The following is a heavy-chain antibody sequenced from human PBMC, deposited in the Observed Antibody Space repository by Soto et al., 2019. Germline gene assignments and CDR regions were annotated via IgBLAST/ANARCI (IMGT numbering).Heavy chain of an antibody. V-gene: IGHV5-51*01. CDR1: GYSFTSYW. Sequence: HGESLKISCKGSGYSFTSYWIGWVRQMPGKGLEWMGIIYPGDSDTRYSPSFQGQVTISANKSISTAYLQWSSLKASDTAMYYCARHGSPGGNAEFPDYDILTGYYPIFDYWGQGTLVTVSS. CDR2: IYPGDSDT. CDR3: ARHGSPGGNAEFPDYDILTGYYPIFDY. J-gene: IGHJ4*02. D-gene: IGHD3-9*01.